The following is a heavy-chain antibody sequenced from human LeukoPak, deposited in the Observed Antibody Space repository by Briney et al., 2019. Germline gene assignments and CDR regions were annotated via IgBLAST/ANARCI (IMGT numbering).Heavy chain of an antibody. CDR1: GFTFSSYE. Sequence: GGSLRLSCAASGFTFSSYEMNWVRQAPGKGLEWVSYISSSGSTIYYADSVKGRFTISRDNAKNSLYLQMNSLGAEDTAVYYCARDGILWFGELLSAYYGMDVWGQGTTVTVSS. D-gene: IGHD3-10*01. J-gene: IGHJ6*02. CDR3: ARDGILWFGELLSAYYGMDV. V-gene: IGHV3-48*03. CDR2: ISSSGSTI.